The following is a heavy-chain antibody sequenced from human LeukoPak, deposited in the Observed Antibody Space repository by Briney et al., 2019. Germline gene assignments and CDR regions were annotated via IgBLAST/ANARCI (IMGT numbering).Heavy chain of an antibody. CDR2: IYYSGST. Sequence: SETLSLTCTVSGGSISSYYWSWIRQPPGKGLEWIGYIYYSGSTNYNPSPKSRVTISVDTSKNQFSLKLSSVTAADTAVYYCARRSSYSGSYNQFDIWGQGTMVTVSS. D-gene: IGHD1-26*01. V-gene: IGHV4-59*08. J-gene: IGHJ3*02. CDR3: ARRSSYSGSYNQFDI. CDR1: GGSISSYY.